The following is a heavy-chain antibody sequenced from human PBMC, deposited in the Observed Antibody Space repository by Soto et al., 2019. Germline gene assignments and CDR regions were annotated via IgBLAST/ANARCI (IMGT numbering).Heavy chain of an antibody. J-gene: IGHJ3*02. Sequence: LRLSCAASGFTFSRYWMNWVRQAPGKGLEWVANIKQDGTEKNYVDSVKGRSTISRDNARNSLYLQMDSLRAEDTAVYFCARGDTPMITGMDSFDIWGQGTMVTVSS. CDR2: IKQDGTEK. D-gene: IGHD5-18*01. CDR1: GFTFSRYW. V-gene: IGHV3-7*01. CDR3: ARGDTPMITGMDSFDI.